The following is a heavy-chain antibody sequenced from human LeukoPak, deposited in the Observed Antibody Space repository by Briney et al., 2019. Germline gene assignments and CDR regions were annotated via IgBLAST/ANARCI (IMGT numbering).Heavy chain of an antibody. D-gene: IGHD3-3*01. J-gene: IGHJ3*02. Sequence: PSETLSLTCTVSGGSISSYYWGWIRQPPGKGLEWIGYIYYSGSTNYNPSLKSRVTISVDTSKNQFSLKLSSVTAADTAVYYCASVRFLEWLTFDIWGQGTMVTVSS. CDR2: IYYSGST. CDR3: ASVRFLEWLTFDI. V-gene: IGHV4-59*01. CDR1: GGSISSYY.